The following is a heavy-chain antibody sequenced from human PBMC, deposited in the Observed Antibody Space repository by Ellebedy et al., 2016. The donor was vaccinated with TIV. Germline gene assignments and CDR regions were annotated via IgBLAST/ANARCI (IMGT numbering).Heavy chain of an antibody. V-gene: IGHV1-24*01. CDR3: ATDSSKSALVMVTSVHAFDI. CDR1: GYTLTELS. CDR2: FDPEDGET. Sequence: AASVKVSCKVFGYTLTELSMHWVRQAPGKGLEWMGGFDPEDGETIYAQKFQGRVTMSEDTSTDTSYMELTSLRSEDTAVYFCATDSSKSALVMVTSVHAFDIWGQGTMVTVSS. J-gene: IGHJ3*02. D-gene: IGHD2-21*02.